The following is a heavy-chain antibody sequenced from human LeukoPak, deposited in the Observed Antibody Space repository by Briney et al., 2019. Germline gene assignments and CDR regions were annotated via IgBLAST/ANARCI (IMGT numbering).Heavy chain of an antibody. Sequence: PSETLSLTCAVSGESFSDFSGYYWSWIRLTPGKGLEWIAEINHSGGTKFNPALESRLSTSLEETRNQFSLNLRSVTAADSGVYNCAKRSSNFGSEYFQQWGPGTLVTVSS. D-gene: IGHD4-11*01. V-gene: IGHV4-34*01. CDR2: INHSGGT. CDR1: GESFSDFSGYY. J-gene: IGHJ1*01. CDR3: AKRSSNFGSEYFQQ.